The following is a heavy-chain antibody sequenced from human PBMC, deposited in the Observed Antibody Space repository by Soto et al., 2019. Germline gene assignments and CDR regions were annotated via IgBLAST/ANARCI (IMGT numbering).Heavy chain of an antibody. CDR3: EADYYDSSGYYYDFDY. Sequence: EVQLVESGGGLVQPGESLRLSCAASGFTFSSYWMSWVRQAPGKGLEWVANIKQDGSEKYYVDSVKGRFTISRDNAKNSLYLQMNSLRAEDTAVYYCEADYYDSSGYYYDFDYWGQGTLVTVSS. V-gene: IGHV3-7*05. J-gene: IGHJ4*02. CDR1: GFTFSSYW. D-gene: IGHD3-22*01. CDR2: IKQDGSEK.